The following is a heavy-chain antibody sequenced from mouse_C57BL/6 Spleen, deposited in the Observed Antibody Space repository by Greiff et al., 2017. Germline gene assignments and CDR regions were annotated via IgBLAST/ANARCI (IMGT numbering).Heavy chain of an antibody. D-gene: IGHD1-1*01. CDR2: IWSDGST. CDR3: ARHGITTVAATDYAMDY. V-gene: IGHV2-6-1*01. J-gene: IGHJ4*01. CDR1: GFSLTSYG. Sequence: QVQLKESGPGLVAPSQSLSITCTVSGFSLTSYGVHWVRQPPGKGLEWLVVIWSDGSTTYNSALKSRLSISKDNSKSQVFLKMNSLQTDDTAMYYCARHGITTVAATDYAMDYWGQGTSVTVSS.